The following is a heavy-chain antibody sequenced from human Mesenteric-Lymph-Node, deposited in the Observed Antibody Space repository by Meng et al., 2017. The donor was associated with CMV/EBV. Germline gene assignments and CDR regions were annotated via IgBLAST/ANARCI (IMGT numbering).Heavy chain of an antibody. CDR2: ISSDGSKK. J-gene: IGHJ6*02. D-gene: IGHD2-2*01. CDR3: ARDRCSSTSCYYNYYYGMDV. CDR1: GFTFSDYA. V-gene: IGHV3-30-3*01. Sequence: GESLKISCAVSGFTFSDYAMHWVRQAPGKGLEWVAVISSDGSKKYYADSVKGRFTISRDNSKNTLYLQMNSLRAADTAVYYCARDRCSSTSCYYNYYYGMDVWGQGTTVTVSS.